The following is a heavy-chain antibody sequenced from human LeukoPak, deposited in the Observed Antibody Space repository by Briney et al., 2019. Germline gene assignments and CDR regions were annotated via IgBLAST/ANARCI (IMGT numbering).Heavy chain of an antibody. CDR1: GGSISSYY. CDR3: AAVSYYYENYFDY. Sequence: SETLSLTCTVSGGSISSYYWGWIRQPPGKGLEWIGYIYYSGSTNYNPSLKSRVTISVDTSKNQFSLKLSSVTAADTAVYYCAAVSYYYENYFDYWGQGTLVTVSS. V-gene: IGHV4-59*01. J-gene: IGHJ4*02. CDR2: IYYSGST. D-gene: IGHD3-22*01.